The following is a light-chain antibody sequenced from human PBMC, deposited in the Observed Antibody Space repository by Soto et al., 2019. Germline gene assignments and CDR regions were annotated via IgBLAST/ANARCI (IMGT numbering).Light chain of an antibody. V-gene: IGLV2-14*01. J-gene: IGLJ2*01. CDR3: CSYTTSSTVV. CDR2: DVS. Sequence: QSVLTQPASVSGSPGQSITISCTGTSSDVGAYNYVSWYQQYPGKAPKVMIYDVSNRPSGVSNRFSGSKSGNTASLTISGLQAEDEADYYCCSYTTSSTVVFGGGTKLTV. CDR1: SSDVGAYNY.